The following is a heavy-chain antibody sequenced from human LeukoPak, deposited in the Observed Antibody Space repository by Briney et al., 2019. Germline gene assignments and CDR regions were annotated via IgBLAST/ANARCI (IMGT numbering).Heavy chain of an antibody. Sequence: SETLSLTCAVSGGSISSGAYWGWVRQPPGKGLEWIGTIYNSGSTYYNPSLNSPVTISIDTSKNQFSLKLSSVTAADTAVYYCANSWYYLDSSCLPKTDAFDRWGQGTLVTVSS. CDR2: IYNSGST. J-gene: IGHJ3*01. D-gene: IGHD3-22*01. CDR3: ANSWYYLDSSCLPKTDAFDR. V-gene: IGHV4-38-2*01. CDR1: GGSISSGAY.